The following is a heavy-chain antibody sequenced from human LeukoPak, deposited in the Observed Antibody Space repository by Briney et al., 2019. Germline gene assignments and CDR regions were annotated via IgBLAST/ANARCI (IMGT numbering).Heavy chain of an antibody. CDR3: ARTYYYDSSGYYNWFDP. V-gene: IGHV1-8*01. CDR1: GYTFTSYD. Sequence: ASVKVSCKASGYTFTSYDINWVRQATGQGLEWMGWMNPNSGNTGYAQKFQGRVTMTRNTSISTAYMELSSLRSEDTAVYYCARTYYYDSSGYYNWFDPWGQETLVTVSS. CDR2: MNPNSGNT. D-gene: IGHD3-22*01. J-gene: IGHJ5*02.